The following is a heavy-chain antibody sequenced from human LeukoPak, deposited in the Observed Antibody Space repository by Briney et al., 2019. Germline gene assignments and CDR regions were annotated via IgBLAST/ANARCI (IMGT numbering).Heavy chain of an antibody. J-gene: IGHJ4*02. D-gene: IGHD1-26*01. Sequence: SETLSLTCTVSGGSISSSSYYWGWIRQPPGKGLEWIGSIYYSGSTYYNPSLKSRVTISVDTSKNQFSLKLSSVTAADTAVCYCARDSTRRSYSFDYWGQGTLVTVSS. CDR1: GGSISSSSYY. CDR2: IYYSGST. CDR3: ARDSTRRSYSFDY. V-gene: IGHV4-39*02.